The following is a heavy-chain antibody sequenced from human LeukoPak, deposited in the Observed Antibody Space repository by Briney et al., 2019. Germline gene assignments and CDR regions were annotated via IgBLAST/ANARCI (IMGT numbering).Heavy chain of an antibody. CDR1: GGSISSGGYY. D-gene: IGHD3-22*01. CDR2: IYYSGST. V-gene: IGHV4-31*03. J-gene: IGHJ4*02. Sequence: SETLSLTCTVSGGSISSGGYYWSWIRQHPGKGLEWIGYIYYSGSTYYNPSLKSRVTISVDTSKNQFSLKLSSVTAADTAVYYCARDRHYYDSSGYHNYYFDYWGQGTLVTVSS. CDR3: ARDRHYYDSSGYHNYYFDY.